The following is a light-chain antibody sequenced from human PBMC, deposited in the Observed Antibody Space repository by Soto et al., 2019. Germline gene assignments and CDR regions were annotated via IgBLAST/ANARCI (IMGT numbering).Light chain of an antibody. CDR2: AAS. CDR1: QGIRSA. CDR3: LLDFSYFWA. Sequence: AIQLTQSPSSLSASVGDRVTITCRASQGIRSALGWYQQKPGKVPKLLIYAASTLQSGVPSRFSGSGSGTDSTLTISSLRPEDFATYYCLLDFSYFWAFGQGTKVDIK. J-gene: IGKJ1*01. V-gene: IGKV1-6*01.